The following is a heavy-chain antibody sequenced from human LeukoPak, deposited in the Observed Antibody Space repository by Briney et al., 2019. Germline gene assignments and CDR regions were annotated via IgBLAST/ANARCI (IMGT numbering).Heavy chain of an antibody. CDR2: ISGSGGST. V-gene: IGHV3-23*01. Sequence: GASLRLSCAASGFTFSSYAMSWVRQAPGKGLEWVSAISGSGGSTYYADSVKGRFTISRDNSKNTLYLQMNSLRAEDTAVYYCARHPSIVVVVAATRYYFDSWGQGTLVTVSS. CDR3: ARHPSIVVVVAATRYYFDS. CDR1: GFTFSSYA. D-gene: IGHD2-15*01. J-gene: IGHJ4*02.